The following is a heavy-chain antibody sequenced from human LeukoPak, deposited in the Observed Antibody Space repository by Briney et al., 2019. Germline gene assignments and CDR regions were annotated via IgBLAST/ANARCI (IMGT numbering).Heavy chain of an antibody. Sequence: GASVKVSCKASGGTFSSYAISWVRQAPGQGLEWMGGIIPIFGTANYAQKFQGRVTITADKSTSTAYMELSSLRSEDTAVYYCAREIAVAGFDAFDIWGQGTMVTVSS. V-gene: IGHV1-69*06. D-gene: IGHD6-19*01. J-gene: IGHJ3*02. CDR1: GGTFSSYA. CDR2: IIPIFGTA. CDR3: AREIAVAGFDAFDI.